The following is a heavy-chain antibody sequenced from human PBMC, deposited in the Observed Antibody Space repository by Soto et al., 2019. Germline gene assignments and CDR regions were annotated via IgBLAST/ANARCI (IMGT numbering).Heavy chain of an antibody. CDR2: IYPGDSDT. J-gene: IGHJ3*02. D-gene: IGHD3-22*01. Sequence: PGESLKISCKGSGYSFTSYWIGWVRQMPGKGLEWMGIIYPGDSDTRYSPSLQGQVTISADKSISTAYLQWSSLKASDTAMYYCARQAHYYDSSSKAAFDIWGQGTMVTVSS. CDR1: GYSFTSYW. CDR3: ARQAHYYDSSSKAAFDI. V-gene: IGHV5-51*01.